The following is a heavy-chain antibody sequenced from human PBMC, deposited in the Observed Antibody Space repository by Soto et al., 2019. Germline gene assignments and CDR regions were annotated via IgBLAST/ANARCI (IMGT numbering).Heavy chain of an antibody. V-gene: IGHV5-51*01. CDR1: GYSFTSYW. Sequence: GESLKISCKGSGYSFTSYWIGWVRQMPGKGLEWMGIIYPGDSDTRYSPSFQGQVTISADKSISTAYLQWSSLKASDTAMYYCARPRGGGYDYATPIDYWGQGTLVTVSS. CDR3: ARPRGGGYDYATPIDY. D-gene: IGHD5-12*01. CDR2: IYPGDSDT. J-gene: IGHJ4*02.